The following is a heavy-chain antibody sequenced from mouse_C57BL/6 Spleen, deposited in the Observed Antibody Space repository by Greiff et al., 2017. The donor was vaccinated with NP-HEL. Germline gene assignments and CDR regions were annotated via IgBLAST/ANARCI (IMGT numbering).Heavy chain of an antibody. CDR3: ARERDYDGYFDY. J-gene: IGHJ2*01. D-gene: IGHD2-3*01. CDR2: IYPGSGNT. V-gene: IGHV1-76*01. CDR1: GYTFTDYY. Sequence: VQLQQSGAELVRPGASVKLSCKASGYTFTDYYINWVKQRPGQGLEWIARIYPGSGNTYYNEKFKGKATLTAEKSSSTAYMQLSSLTSEDSAVYFCARERDYDGYFDYWGQGTTLTVSS.